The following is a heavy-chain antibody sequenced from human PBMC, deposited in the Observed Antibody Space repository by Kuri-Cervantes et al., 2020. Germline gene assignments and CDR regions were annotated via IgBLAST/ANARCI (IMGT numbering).Heavy chain of an antibody. J-gene: IGHJ6*03. CDR1: GGSFSGYY. D-gene: IGHD3-3*01. V-gene: IGHV4-34*01. CDR2: INHSGST. CDR3: ARGVLLEWLLSSYYYMDV. Sequence: SETLSLTCAVYGGSFSGYYWSWIRQPPGKGLEWIGEINHSGSTNYNPSLKSRVTISVDTSKNRFSLKLSSVTAADTAVYYCARGVLLEWLLSSYYYMDVWGKGTTVTVSS.